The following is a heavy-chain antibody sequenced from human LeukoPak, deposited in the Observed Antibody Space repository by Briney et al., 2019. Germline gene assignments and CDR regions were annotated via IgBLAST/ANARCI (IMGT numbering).Heavy chain of an antibody. CDR1: GYTFTSYY. J-gene: IGHJ4*02. CDR2: INPSGGST. CDR3: AREIAAGYFDY. D-gene: IGHD6-13*01. V-gene: IGHV1-46*01. Sequence: GASVKVSCKASGYTFTSYYMHWVRRAPGQGLEWMGIINPSGGSTSYAQKFQGRVTMTRDTSTSTVYMELSSLRSEDTAVYYCAREIAAGYFDYWGQGTLVTVSS.